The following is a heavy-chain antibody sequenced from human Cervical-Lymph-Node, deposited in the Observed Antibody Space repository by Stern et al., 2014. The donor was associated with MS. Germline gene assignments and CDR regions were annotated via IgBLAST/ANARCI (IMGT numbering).Heavy chain of an antibody. CDR1: GFTFSSYG. CDR2: IWYDGSNK. J-gene: IGHJ6*02. D-gene: IGHD4-17*01. CDR3: ARSSAPHDYGDYYGMDV. Sequence: VQLVEPGGGVVQPGRSLRLSCAASGFTFSSYGMHWVRQAPGKGLEWVAVIWYDGSNKYYADSVKGRFTISRDNSKNTLYLQMNSLRAEDTAVYYCARSSAPHDYGDYYGMDVWGQGTTVTVSS. V-gene: IGHV3-33*01.